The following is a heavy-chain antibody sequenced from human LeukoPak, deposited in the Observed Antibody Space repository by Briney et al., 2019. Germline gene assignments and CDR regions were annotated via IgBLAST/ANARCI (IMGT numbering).Heavy chain of an antibody. J-gene: IGHJ5*02. V-gene: IGHV1-2*02. D-gene: IGHD6-19*01. CDR3: ARAAVVAGSTETFDP. Sequence: ASVKVSCKASGYTFTGYYMHWVRQAPGQGLEWMGWINTKSGGTNYAEKFQGRVTMTRDTSISTAYIELSRLRSDDSAVYHCARAAVVAGSTETFDPWGQGTLVTVSP. CDR2: INTKSGGT. CDR1: GYTFTGYY.